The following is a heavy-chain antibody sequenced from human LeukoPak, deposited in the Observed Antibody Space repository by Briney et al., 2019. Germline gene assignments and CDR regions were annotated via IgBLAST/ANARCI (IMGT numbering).Heavy chain of an antibody. V-gene: IGHV5-51*01. CDR1: GYTFTSYW. CDR2: IHPGDSDT. J-gene: IGHJ4*02. Sequence: GESLKITCKGSGYTFTSYWIGWVRQMPGKGLEYMGIIHPGDSDTRYSPSFQGQVTISVDRSSTTAYLQWSRLRASDTAMYYCATHPGGLQSGFDNWGQGTLVTVSS. CDR3: ATHPGGLQSGFDN. D-gene: IGHD5-24*01.